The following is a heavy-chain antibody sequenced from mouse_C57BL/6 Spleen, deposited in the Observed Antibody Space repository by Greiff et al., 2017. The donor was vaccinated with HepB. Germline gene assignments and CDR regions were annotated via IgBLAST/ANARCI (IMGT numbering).Heavy chain of an antibody. CDR2: INPGSGGN. CDR1: GYAFTNYL. V-gene: IGHV1-54*01. CDR3: AREDFTT. Sequence: QVQLQQSGAELVRPGTSVKVSCKASGYAFTNYLIEWVKQRPGQGLEWIGVINPGSGGNNYNEKFKGKATLTADKSSSTAYMQLSSLTSEDSAVYFCAREDFTTWGQGTLVTVSA. J-gene: IGHJ3*01. D-gene: IGHD1-1*01.